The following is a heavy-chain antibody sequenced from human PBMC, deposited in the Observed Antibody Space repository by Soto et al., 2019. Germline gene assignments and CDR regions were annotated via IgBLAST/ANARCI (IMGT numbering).Heavy chain of an antibody. CDR3: ARDSSGWYNYYYYGMDV. J-gene: IGHJ6*02. V-gene: IGHV4-39*01. CDR2: IYYSGST. D-gene: IGHD6-19*01. CDR1: GGSISSSSYY. Sequence: SETLSLTCTVSGGSISSSSYYWGWIRQPPGKGLEWIGSIYYSGSTYYNPSLKSRVTISVDTSKNQFSLKLSSVTAADTAVYYCARDSSGWYNYYYYGMDVWGQGTTVTVSS.